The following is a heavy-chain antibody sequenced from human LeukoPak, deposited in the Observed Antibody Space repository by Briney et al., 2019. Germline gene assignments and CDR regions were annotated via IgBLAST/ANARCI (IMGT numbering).Heavy chain of an antibody. Sequence: ASVKVSCKASGYTFTSYYMHWVRQAPGQGLEWMGWINPNSGGSNYAQKFQGRVTMTWETSNSTAYMELSSLRSDDTAVYYCAILYDFWSGWGPGWGQGILVTVSS. D-gene: IGHD3-3*01. CDR1: GYTFTSYY. CDR2: INPNSGGS. V-gene: IGHV1-2*02. CDR3: AILYDFWSGWGPG. J-gene: IGHJ4*02.